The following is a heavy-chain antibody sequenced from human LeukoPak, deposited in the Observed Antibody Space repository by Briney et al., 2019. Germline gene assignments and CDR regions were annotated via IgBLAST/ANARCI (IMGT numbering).Heavy chain of an antibody. CDR3: ARDDIILGAAN. D-gene: IGHD1-26*01. CDR2: ITHSGKSV. CDR1: GSSFSDYY. Sequence: GGSLRLSCAASGSSFSDYYMSWIRQAPGKGLEWVSYITHSGKSVYYADSVKGRFTISRDNAKNSLYLQMNSLRAEDTAVYYCARDDIILGAANWGQGTLVTVSS. V-gene: IGHV3-11*01. J-gene: IGHJ4*02.